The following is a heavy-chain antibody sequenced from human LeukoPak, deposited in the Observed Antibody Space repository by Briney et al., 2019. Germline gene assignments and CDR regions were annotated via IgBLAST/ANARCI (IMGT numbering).Heavy chain of an antibody. CDR3: AKGRYSSGWDFDY. CDR1: GFTFDDYG. J-gene: IGHJ4*02. Sequence: GSSLRLSCAASGFTFDDYGMHWVRQAPGKGLEWVSSISWNSGTIRYADSAKGRFTISRDNAKNSLCLQMNSLRAEDTALYYCAKGRYSSGWDFDYWGQGNLVTVSS. D-gene: IGHD6-19*01. V-gene: IGHV3-9*01. CDR2: ISWNSGTI.